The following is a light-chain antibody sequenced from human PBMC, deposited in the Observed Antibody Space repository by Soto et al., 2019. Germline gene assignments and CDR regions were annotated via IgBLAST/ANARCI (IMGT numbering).Light chain of an antibody. J-gene: IGLJ1*01. CDR2: EGS. Sequence: QSALTQPASVSGSPVQSITISCTGTSSDVGSYNLVSWYQQHPGKAPKLMIYEGSKRPSGVSNRFSGSKSGNTASLTISGLQAEDEADYYCCSYAGSSTLAYVFGTGTKVTVL. V-gene: IGLV2-23*01. CDR3: CSYAGSSTLAYV. CDR1: SSDVGSYNL.